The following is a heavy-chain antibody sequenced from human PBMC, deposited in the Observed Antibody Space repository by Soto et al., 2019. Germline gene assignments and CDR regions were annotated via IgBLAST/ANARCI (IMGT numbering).Heavy chain of an antibody. D-gene: IGHD3-3*01. Sequence: QVPLVKYGAEVKKPGASVKVSCKASGYTFTNFGITWVRQAPGQGLEWMGWINTYNGNTQPAQKLQGRVTMTTDTSTSTAYMELRSLRSDDTAVYYCARDMITIIGVVIKDWGQGTLVTVSS. CDR2: INTYNGNT. CDR1: GYTFTNFG. V-gene: IGHV1-18*01. J-gene: IGHJ4*02. CDR3: ARDMITIIGVVIKD.